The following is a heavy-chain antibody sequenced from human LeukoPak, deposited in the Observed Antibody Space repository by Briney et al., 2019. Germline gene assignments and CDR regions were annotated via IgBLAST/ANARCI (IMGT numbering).Heavy chain of an antibody. D-gene: IGHD4-17*01. CDR3: ATHKASAVTGAFDM. CDR2: ISSSSSYI. CDR1: GFIFSAYR. Sequence: PGGSLRLSCEASGFIFSAYRMNWVRQTPGKGLQWVSSISSSSSYIYEADSVKGRFIISRDNAKNSLYLQMNSLRAEDTAIYYCATHKASAVTGAFDMWGPGTMVTVSS. J-gene: IGHJ3*02. V-gene: IGHV3-21*04.